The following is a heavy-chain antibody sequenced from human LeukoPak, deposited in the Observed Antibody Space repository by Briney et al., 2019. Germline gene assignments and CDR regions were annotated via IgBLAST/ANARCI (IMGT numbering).Heavy chain of an antibody. V-gene: IGHV4-59*01. CDR1: GGPISSYH. D-gene: IGHD2-21*02. Sequence: SETLSLTCTVSGGPISSYHWSWIRQPPGKGLEWIGHIYYSGSTNYNPSLKSRVTISVDTSKYQYSLKLSAVTAADTAVYYGARRLPHGAFDIWGQGTMVTVSS. CDR3: ARRLPHGAFDI. CDR2: IYYSGST. J-gene: IGHJ3*02.